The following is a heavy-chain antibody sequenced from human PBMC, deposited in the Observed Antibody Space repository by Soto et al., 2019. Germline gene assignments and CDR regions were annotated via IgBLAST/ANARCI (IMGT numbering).Heavy chain of an antibody. J-gene: IGHJ6*03. CDR3: ARGPTSGDYSFYYYYYMDV. V-gene: IGHV3-21*01. CDR2: ISSSSSYI. CDR1: GFTFSSYS. D-gene: IGHD4-17*01. Sequence: GGSLRLSCAASGFTFSSYSMNWVRQAPGKGLEWVSSISSSSSYIYYADSVKGRFTISRDNAKNSLYLQMNSLRAEDTAVYYCARGPTSGDYSFYYYYYMDVWGKGTTVTVSS.